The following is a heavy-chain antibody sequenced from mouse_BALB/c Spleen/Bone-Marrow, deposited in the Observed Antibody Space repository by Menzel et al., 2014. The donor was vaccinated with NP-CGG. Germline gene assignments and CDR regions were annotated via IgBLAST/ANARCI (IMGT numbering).Heavy chain of an antibody. J-gene: IGHJ4*01. CDR3: ARETGTYVMDY. CDR2: INPGTGYT. D-gene: IGHD4-1*01. Sequence: VHLVESGAELTKPGASVTMSCKASGYTFTNYWIHWIKQRPGQGLEWIGYINPGTGYTDYNPNFKDKATLTADKSSITAYMQLSSLTSEDSSVYYCARETGTYVMDYWGQGTSVTVAS. V-gene: IGHV1-7*01. CDR1: GYTFTNYW.